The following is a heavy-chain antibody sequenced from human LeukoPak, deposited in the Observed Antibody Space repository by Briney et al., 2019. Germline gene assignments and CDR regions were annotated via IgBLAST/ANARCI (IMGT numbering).Heavy chain of an antibody. V-gene: IGHV3-30*03. CDR2: ISYDGSNK. CDR1: GFTFSSYG. CDR3: ARDSSTYYYDSSGQNAFDI. J-gene: IGHJ3*02. Sequence: GGSLRLSCAASGFTFSSYGMHWVRQAPGKGLEWVAVISYDGSNKYYADSVKGRFTISRDNSKNTLYLQMNSLRAEDTAVYYCARDSSTYYYDSSGQNAFDIWGQGTMVTVSS. D-gene: IGHD3-22*01.